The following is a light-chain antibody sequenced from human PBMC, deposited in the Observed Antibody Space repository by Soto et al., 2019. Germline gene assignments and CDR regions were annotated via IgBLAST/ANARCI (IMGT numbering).Light chain of an antibody. J-gene: IGKJ1*01. Sequence: MYKSAASLSAFEGDRVTITCRASQDIGNFLAWYQQKPGKVPKLLIYAASTLQSGVPSRFSGSGSGTDFTLTISILQPDDFATYYCLQYNSYWTFGQGTKVDI. CDR1: QDIGNF. CDR2: AAS. CDR3: LQYNSYWT. V-gene: IGKV1-27*01.